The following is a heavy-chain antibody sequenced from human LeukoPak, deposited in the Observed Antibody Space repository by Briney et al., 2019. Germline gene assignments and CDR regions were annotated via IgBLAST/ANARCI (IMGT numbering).Heavy chain of an antibody. J-gene: IGHJ4*02. D-gene: IGHD6-13*01. CDR2: IRASGGST. CDR3: AKSRGSSWSQFDC. Sequence: GGSLRLSCAASGFTFSTHAMNWVRQAAGKGLEWVSAIRASGGSTYYADSVKGRFTISRDNSKNTLSLQMNSLRAEDTAIYYCAKSRGSSWSQFDCWGQGTLVTVSS. CDR1: GFTFSTHA. V-gene: IGHV3-23*01.